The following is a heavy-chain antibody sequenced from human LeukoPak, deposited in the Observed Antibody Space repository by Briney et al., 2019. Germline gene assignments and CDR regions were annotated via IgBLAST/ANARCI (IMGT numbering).Heavy chain of an antibody. Sequence: GGSLRLSCAASGFIFSSNYMSWVRQAPGKGLEWVSVIYSGGSTYYADPVKGRFTISRDNAKNSLYLQMNNLRVEDTAMYYCAGGTGFIIKDWGQGTLVTVSS. CDR3: AGGTGFIIKD. J-gene: IGHJ4*02. D-gene: IGHD3-9*01. V-gene: IGHV3-53*01. CDR1: GFIFSSNY. CDR2: IYSGGST.